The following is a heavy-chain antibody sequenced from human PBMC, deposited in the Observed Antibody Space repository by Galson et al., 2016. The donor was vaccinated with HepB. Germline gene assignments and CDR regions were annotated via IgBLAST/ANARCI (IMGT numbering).Heavy chain of an antibody. V-gene: IGHV3-7*01. Sequence: SLRLSCAASGFTFSSYYMTWVRQAPGKGLEWVANIKQDGSEKYYVDSVKGRFTISRDNAKNSLYLQMNSLRAEDTAVYYCARDRRPTVYHGMDVWGQGTTVTVSS. CDR2: IKQDGSEK. J-gene: IGHJ6*02. CDR1: GFTFSSYY. CDR3: ARDRRPTVYHGMDV. D-gene: IGHD4-17*01.